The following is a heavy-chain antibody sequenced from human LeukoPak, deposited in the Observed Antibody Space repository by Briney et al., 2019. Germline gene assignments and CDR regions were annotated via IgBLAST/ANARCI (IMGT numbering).Heavy chain of an antibody. CDR2: IYYSGST. CDR1: GGSISSYY. V-gene: IGHV4-59*01. D-gene: IGHD5-18*01. J-gene: IGHJ4*02. CDR3: ARAGAGEHQWIQLGSLDY. Sequence: SETLSLTCTVSGGSISSYYWSWIRQPPGKGLEWIGYIYYSGSTNYNPSLKSRVTISVDTSKNQFSLKLSSVTAADTAVYYCARAGAGEHQWIQLGSLDYWGQGTLVTVSS.